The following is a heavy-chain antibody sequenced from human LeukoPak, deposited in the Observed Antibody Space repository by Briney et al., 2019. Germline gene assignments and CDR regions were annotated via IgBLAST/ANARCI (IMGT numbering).Heavy chain of an antibody. D-gene: IGHD3-22*01. CDR1: GFTFSSYA. J-gene: IGHJ3*02. CDR2: ISYDGSNK. CDR3: ARSTVSGWYYYDSSGYPGHAFDI. V-gene: IGHV3-30*04. Sequence: TGGSLRLSCAASGFTFSSYAMHWVRQAPGKGLEWVAVISYDGSNKSYADSVKGRFTISRDNSKNTLYLQMNSLRADDTAVYYCARSTVSGWYYYDSSGYPGHAFDIWGQGTMVTVSS.